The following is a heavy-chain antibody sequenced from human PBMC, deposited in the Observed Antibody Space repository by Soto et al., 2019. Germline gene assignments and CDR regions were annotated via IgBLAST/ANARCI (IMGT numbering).Heavy chain of an antibody. D-gene: IGHD3-3*01. V-gene: IGHV1-69*12. CDR1: VDTFNRYA. CDR3: ARGARFLEWLSFDH. Sequence: QVQLEQSGAEVKTLGSSVKVSCKASVDTFNRYAISWVRQAPGQGLEWMGGIIPIFGTANYAPQFQDRVTITADESTSTAYMELTSLKSEDTAVYFCARGARFLEWLSFDHWGQGTLVTVSS. CDR2: IIPIFGTA. J-gene: IGHJ4*02.